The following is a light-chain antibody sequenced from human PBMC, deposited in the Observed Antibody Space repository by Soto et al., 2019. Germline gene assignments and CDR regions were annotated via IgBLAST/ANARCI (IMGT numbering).Light chain of an antibody. CDR3: CSYAGSSTPSYL. J-gene: IGLJ1*01. CDR1: SSDVWSYNL. Sequence: SVLPEPASVSGSPGQSITISCTGTSSDVWSYNLVSWYQQHPGKAPKLMIYEVSKRPSGVSNRFSGSKSGNTASLTISGLQAEDEADYYCCSYAGSSTPSYLFGTGTKVTVL. CDR2: EVS. V-gene: IGLV2-23*02.